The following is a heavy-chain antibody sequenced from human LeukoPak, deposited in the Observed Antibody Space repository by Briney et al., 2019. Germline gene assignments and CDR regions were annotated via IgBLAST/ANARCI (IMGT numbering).Heavy chain of an antibody. J-gene: IGHJ4*02. D-gene: IGHD3-10*01. CDR1: RFTFSDYA. V-gene: IGHV3-23*01. Sequence: GGSLRLSCVASRFTFSDYAMSWVRQAPGKRLEWVSSTDGSGGSTYYADSVKGRFTISRDNSKNTLYLQMNSLRAEDTAVYYCAKEGPNVLLWFGEFDYWGQGTLVTVSS. CDR3: AKEGPNVLLWFGEFDY. CDR2: TDGSGGST.